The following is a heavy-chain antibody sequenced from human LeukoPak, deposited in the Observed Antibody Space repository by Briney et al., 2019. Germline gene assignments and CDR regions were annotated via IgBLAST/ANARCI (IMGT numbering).Heavy chain of an antibody. CDR2: IHYTGST. J-gene: IGHJ5*02. CDR1: GGSISSYY. CDR3: ARGGYYGSGNDFRFDP. D-gene: IGHD3-10*01. V-gene: IGHV4-59*01. Sequence: SETLSLACTVSGGSISSYYWSWIRQSPGKGLECIGYIHYTGSTNYNPSLKSRVTISVETSKNQFSLKLKSVTAADTAVYYCARGGYYGSGNDFRFDPWGQGTLVTVSS.